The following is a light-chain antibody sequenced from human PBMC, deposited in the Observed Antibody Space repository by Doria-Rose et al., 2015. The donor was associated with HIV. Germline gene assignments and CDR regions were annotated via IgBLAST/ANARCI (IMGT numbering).Light chain of an antibody. CDR3: HQYGTSWT. CDR1: QSFSSTY. J-gene: IGKJ1*01. Sequence: VLTQSPGTLSLSPVERATLSCRASQSFSSTYLAWYQQKPGQAPSLLIYDGSTRATSIPDRVSASGSGTDFTLTINRLEPEDFALYYCHQYGTSWTFGQGTKVEI. V-gene: IGKV3-20*01. CDR2: DGS.